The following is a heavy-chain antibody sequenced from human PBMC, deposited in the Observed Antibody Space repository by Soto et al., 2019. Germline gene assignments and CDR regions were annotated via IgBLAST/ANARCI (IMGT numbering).Heavy chain of an antibody. CDR1: GFTFSSYA. J-gene: IGHJ4*02. CDR3: AISSGYSGPAAFDS. CDR2: ISGSGGST. D-gene: IGHD5-12*01. Sequence: PGESLKISCAASGFTFSSYAMSWVRQAPGKGLEWVSAISGSGGSTYYADSVKGRFTISRDNSKNTLYLQMNSLRAEDTAVYYCAISSGYSGPAAFDSWGQGTLVTVSS. V-gene: IGHV3-23*01.